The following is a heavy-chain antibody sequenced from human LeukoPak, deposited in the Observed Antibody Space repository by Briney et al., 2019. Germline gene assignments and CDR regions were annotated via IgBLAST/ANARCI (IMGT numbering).Heavy chain of an antibody. D-gene: IGHD6-13*01. CDR2: ISYSGST. V-gene: IGHV4-59*01. J-gene: IGHJ4*02. CDR3: ARLVAAAGLPFDY. CDR1: GGSISTYY. Sequence: SETPSLTCTVSGGSISTYYWSWVRQPPGKGLEWIGYISYSGSTKYNPSLKSRVTKSGDTSKNQFSLKLSSVTAADTAVYYCARLVAAAGLPFDYWGQGTLVTVSS.